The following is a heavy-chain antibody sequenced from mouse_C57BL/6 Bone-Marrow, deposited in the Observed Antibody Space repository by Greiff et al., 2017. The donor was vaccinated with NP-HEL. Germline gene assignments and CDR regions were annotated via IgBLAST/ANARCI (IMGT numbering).Heavy chain of an antibody. D-gene: IGHD1-1*01. Sequence: QVHVKQPGAELVKPGASVKLSCKASGYTFTTYWMQWVKQRPGQGLEWIGEIDPSDSYTNYNQKFKGKATLTVDPSSSTANMQLSSLTSEDSAVYYCARKAYYGRSYEFAYWGQGTLVTVSA. CDR3: ARKAYYGRSYEFAY. V-gene: IGHV1-50*01. CDR2: IDPSDSYT. J-gene: IGHJ3*01. CDR1: GYTFTTYW.